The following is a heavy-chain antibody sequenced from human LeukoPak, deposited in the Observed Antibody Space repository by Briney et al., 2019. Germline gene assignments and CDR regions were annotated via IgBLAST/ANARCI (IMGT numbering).Heavy chain of an antibody. D-gene: IGHD3-10*01. J-gene: IGHJ4*02. V-gene: IGHV1-8*01. Sequence: ASVKVSCKASGYTFTTYDLNWVRQATGQGLEWMGWMNPNSGNTGYAQKFQGRVTMTRNTSISTAYMELNNLTSEHTAVYYCARRIRGAPTDHWGQGTLVTVSS. CDR3: ARRIRGAPTDH. CDR1: GYTFTTYD. CDR2: MNPNSGNT.